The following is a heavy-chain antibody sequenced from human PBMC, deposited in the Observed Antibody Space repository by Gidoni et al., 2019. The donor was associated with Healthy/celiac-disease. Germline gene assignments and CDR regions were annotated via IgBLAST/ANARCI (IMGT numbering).Heavy chain of an antibody. CDR3: ARSVGRATALKPINWFDP. D-gene: IGHD4-17*01. J-gene: IGHJ5*02. V-gene: IGHV4-34*01. CDR2: INHSGST. CDR1: GGSFSGYY. Sequence: QVQLQQWGAGLLKPSQTLSLTCAVYGGSFSGYYWSWIRQPPGKGLEWIGEINHSGSTNYNPSLKSRVTISVDTSKNQFSLKLSSVTAADTAVYYCARSVGRATALKPINWFDPWGQGTLVTVSS.